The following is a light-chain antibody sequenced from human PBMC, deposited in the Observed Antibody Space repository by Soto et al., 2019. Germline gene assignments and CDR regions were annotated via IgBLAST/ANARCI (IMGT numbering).Light chain of an antibody. V-gene: IGKV3-15*01. CDR1: QNINNN. Sequence: EIVMTQSPATLSVSPGERATLSCRASQNINNNLAWYQQKPGQGPRLLIYGASSRATGIPARFSGSGSGTGVTLTISSLQSEDFAIYYCQQYNNWPLTFGGGTKVEI. J-gene: IGKJ4*01. CDR3: QQYNNWPLT. CDR2: GAS.